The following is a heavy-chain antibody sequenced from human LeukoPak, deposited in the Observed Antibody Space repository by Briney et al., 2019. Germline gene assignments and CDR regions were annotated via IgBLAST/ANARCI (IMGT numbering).Heavy chain of an antibody. D-gene: IGHD6-19*01. CDR1: GGSISSGGYY. CDR2: IYHSGST. J-gene: IGHJ4*02. Sequence: SQTLSLTCTVSGGSISSGGYYWSWIRQPPGKGLEWIGYIYHSGSTYYNPSLKSRVTISVDRSKNQFSLKLSSVTAADTAVYYCCGSGWFAGPFGYWGQGALVTVSS. CDR3: CGSGWFAGPFGY. V-gene: IGHV4-30-2*01.